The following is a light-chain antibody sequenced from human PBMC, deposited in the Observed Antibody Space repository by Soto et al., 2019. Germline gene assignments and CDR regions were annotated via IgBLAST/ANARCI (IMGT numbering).Light chain of an antibody. CDR2: DAS. Sequence: IVLTQSPATPSLSPGERATLSCRASQSVSGYLSWYQQKPCQAPRLLIYDASNRATGSPARFSGSGSGTDFTLTISSLEPEDFALYYCQQRSNWPTFGPGTKVDIK. CDR3: QQRSNWPT. V-gene: IGKV3-11*01. J-gene: IGKJ3*01. CDR1: QSVSGY.